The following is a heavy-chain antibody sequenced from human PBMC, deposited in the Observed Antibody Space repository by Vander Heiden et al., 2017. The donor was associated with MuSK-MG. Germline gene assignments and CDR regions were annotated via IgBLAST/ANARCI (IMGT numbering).Heavy chain of an antibody. CDR1: GGSISGYY. D-gene: IGHD3-10*01. V-gene: IGHV4-59*01. J-gene: IGHJ3*02. CDR3: ARIPRLGEFLALTFDI. CDR2: IYSSGGP. Sequence: QVQLQESGPGLVKPSETLSLTCTVSGGSISGYYWSWIRQSPGKGLEWIAYIYSSGGPNYNPSLKSRVTISVDTSKNQFSLKMSSVTAADTAVYYCARIPRLGEFLALTFDIWGQGTMVTVSS.